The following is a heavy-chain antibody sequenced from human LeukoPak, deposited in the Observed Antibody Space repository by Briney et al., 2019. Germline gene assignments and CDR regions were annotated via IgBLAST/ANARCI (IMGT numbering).Heavy chain of an antibody. V-gene: IGHV3-48*03. CDR1: GFTFSSYE. D-gene: IGHD6-13*01. CDR2: ISSSGSTI. J-gene: IGHJ3*02. Sequence: GGSLRLSCAASGFTFSSYEMNWVRQAPGKGLEWVSYISSSGSTIHYADSVKGGFTISRDNAKNSLYLQMNSMRAEDTAVYYCARDFGAAAGLDAFDIWGQGTMVTVSS. CDR3: ARDFGAAAGLDAFDI.